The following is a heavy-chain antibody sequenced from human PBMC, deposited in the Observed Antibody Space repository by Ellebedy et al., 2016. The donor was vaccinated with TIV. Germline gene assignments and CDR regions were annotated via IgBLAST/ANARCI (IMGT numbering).Heavy chain of an antibody. CDR2: INPSGGST. CDR3: ARGGLVGATTQGWFDP. Sequence: ASVKVSXXASGYTFTSYYMHWVRQAPGQGLEWMGIINPSGGSTSYAQKFQGRVTMTRDTSTSTVYMELRSLRSDDTAVYYCARGGLVGATTQGWFDPWGQGTLVTVSS. V-gene: IGHV1-46*01. D-gene: IGHD1-26*01. CDR1: GYTFTSYY. J-gene: IGHJ5*02.